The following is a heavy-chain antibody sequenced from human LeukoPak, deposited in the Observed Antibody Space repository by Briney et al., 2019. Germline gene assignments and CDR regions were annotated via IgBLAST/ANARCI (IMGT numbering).Heavy chain of an antibody. Sequence: PGGSLRLSCAASGFIFSSNRMHWVRQPPGKGLVWVSRINSDGSSTSYADSVKGRFTIFRDNAKNTLYLQMNSLRAEDTAVYYCARETTVTGWFDPWGQGTLVTVSS. CDR1: GFIFSSNR. CDR3: ARETTVTGWFDP. V-gene: IGHV3-74*01. CDR2: INSDGSST. D-gene: IGHD4-17*01. J-gene: IGHJ5*02.